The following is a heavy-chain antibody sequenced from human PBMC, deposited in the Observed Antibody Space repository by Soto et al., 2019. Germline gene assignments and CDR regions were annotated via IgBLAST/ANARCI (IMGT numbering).Heavy chain of an antibody. J-gene: IGHJ3*01. CDR1: GYAFTSYG. V-gene: IGHV1-18*01. CDR3: AKDAHEADPSDV. D-gene: IGHD2-15*01. CDR2: MSTYNENK. Sequence: ASVKVSCKASGYAFTSYGINWVRRAPGQGLEWVGWMSTYNENKVYAQKLQGRVAMTMDAATSTAYLDLRHLISDDTAVYYCAKDAHEADPSDVWGQGTMVTVSS.